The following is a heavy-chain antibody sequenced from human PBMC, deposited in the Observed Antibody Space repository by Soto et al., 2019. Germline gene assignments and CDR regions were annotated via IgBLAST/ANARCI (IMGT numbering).Heavy chain of an antibody. CDR2: INRDASTT. V-gene: IGHV3-74*01. J-gene: IGHJ4*02. CDR3: ARGPSGWFGYDY. D-gene: IGHD6-13*01. CDR1: GFNFSTSW. Sequence: PGGSRRLSYAASGFNFSTSWMHWVRQASGKGLVWVSRINRDASTTNYADSVKGRFTISRDNAKNTLYLQMDSLTAEDTAVYYCARGPSGWFGYDYWGQGTLVTVSS.